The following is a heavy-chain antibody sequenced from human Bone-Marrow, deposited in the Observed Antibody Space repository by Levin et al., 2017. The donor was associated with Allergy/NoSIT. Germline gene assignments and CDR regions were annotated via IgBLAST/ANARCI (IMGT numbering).Heavy chain of an antibody. CDR3: AKEGTLITRVRGIDY. J-gene: IGHJ4*02. CDR1: GFTFGLYA. D-gene: IGHD3-10*01. Sequence: PGGSLRLSCAVSGFTFGLYAMTWVRQAPGKGLEWVSAISGNTEDTYYAASVKGRFTISRDNSKNTLYLHMNTLRADDTAIYYCAKEGTLITRVRGIDYWGQGTLVTVST. V-gene: IGHV3-23*01. CDR2: ISGNTEDT.